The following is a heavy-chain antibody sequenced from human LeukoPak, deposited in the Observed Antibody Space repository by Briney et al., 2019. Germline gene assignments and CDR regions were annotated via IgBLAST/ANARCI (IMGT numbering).Heavy chain of an antibody. CDR1: GFPFSTYW. CDR2: IKHDGTAT. J-gene: IGHJ4*02. Sequence: PGGSLRLSCAASGFPFSTYWMSWVRQAPGKGPEWVANIKHDGTATYYGDSVKGRFTISRDNAKNSLYLQMGSLRVEDTAMFYCAREIVGAHTEFDFWGQGTLVSVSS. V-gene: IGHV3-7*01. CDR3: AREIVGAHTEFDF. D-gene: IGHD1-26*01.